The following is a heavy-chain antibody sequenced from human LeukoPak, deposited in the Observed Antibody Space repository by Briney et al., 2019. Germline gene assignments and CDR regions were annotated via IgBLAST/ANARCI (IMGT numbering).Heavy chain of an antibody. Sequence: PSETLSLTCTVSGGSIRRYYWSWIRQPPGKGLEWIGYIYSTGSTNSNPSPKSQVTISVDTSKNHFSLKLTSVTAADPAAYYCARHESAVGALFYWGQGSLVTVSS. J-gene: IGHJ4*02. V-gene: IGHV4-59*08. CDR3: ARHESAVGALFY. CDR2: IYSTGST. CDR1: GGSIRRYY. D-gene: IGHD1-26*01.